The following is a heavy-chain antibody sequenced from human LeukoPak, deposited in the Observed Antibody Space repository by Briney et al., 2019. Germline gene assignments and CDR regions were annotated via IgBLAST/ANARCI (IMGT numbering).Heavy chain of an antibody. CDR3: ARRSTVDGRGRFDP. V-gene: IGHV4-39*01. Sequence: PSETLSLTCTVSGGSIRSTSYYWGWIRQPPGKGLEWLGSVHHSGSTYDNPSLKSRVTISVDTSKNQFSLKLISVTAADTAVYYCARRSTVDGRGRFDPWGQGTLVTVSS. D-gene: IGHD6-19*01. J-gene: IGHJ5*02. CDR1: GGSIRSTSYY. CDR2: VHHSGST.